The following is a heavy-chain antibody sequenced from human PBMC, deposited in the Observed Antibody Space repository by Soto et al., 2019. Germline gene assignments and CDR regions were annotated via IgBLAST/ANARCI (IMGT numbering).Heavy chain of an antibody. CDR3: ARDSPPVDY. V-gene: IGHV1-18*01. Sequence: QVQLVQSGAEVKKPGASVKVSCKASGYTFTSYGVSWVRQAPGQGLEWMGWISAYNGNTKYAQKLQGRVTMTTDTSTNTAYLDLRSLRSDDTAVYYCARDSPPVDYWGQGTLVTVSS. J-gene: IGHJ4*02. CDR1: GYTFTSYG. CDR2: ISAYNGNT.